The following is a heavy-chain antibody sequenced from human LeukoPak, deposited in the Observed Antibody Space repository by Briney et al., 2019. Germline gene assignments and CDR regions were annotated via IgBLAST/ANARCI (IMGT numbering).Heavy chain of an antibody. D-gene: IGHD3-10*01. J-gene: IGHJ4*02. CDR1: GFTFSSYG. CDR2: ISYDGSNK. V-gene: IGHV3-30*03. Sequence: GRSLRLSCAASGFTFSSYGMHWVRQAPGKGLEWVAVISYDGSNKYYADSVKGRFTISRDNSKNTLYLQMNSLRAEDTAVYYCARDENTLVRGDYWGQGTLVTVSS. CDR3: ARDENTLVRGDY.